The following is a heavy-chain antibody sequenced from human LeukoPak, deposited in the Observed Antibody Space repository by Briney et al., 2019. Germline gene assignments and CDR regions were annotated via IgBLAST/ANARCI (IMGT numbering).Heavy chain of an antibody. D-gene: IGHD2-2*01. J-gene: IGHJ4*02. Sequence: ASVKVSCKASGYTFSMFGINWVRQATGQGLEWMGWMNPNSGNTGYAQKFQGRVTMTRNTSISTAYMELSSLRSEDTAVYYCARIEPAADSQENDYWGQGTLVTVSS. V-gene: IGHV1-8*01. CDR1: GYTFSMFG. CDR3: ARIEPAADSQENDY. CDR2: MNPNSGNT.